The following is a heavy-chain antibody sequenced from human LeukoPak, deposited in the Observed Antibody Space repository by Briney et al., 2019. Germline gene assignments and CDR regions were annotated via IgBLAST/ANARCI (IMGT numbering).Heavy chain of an antibody. CDR1: GFTFSNYA. Sequence: GGSLRLSCAASGFTFSNYAMTWVRQAPGKGLEWVSSITGSGSSTYYADSVKGRFTISRDNAKNTLYLQMNSLRAEDTAVYYCARGRGEYYYDSSGYRYWGQGTLVTVSS. D-gene: IGHD3-22*01. CDR3: ARGRGEYYYDSSGYRY. CDR2: ITGSGSST. J-gene: IGHJ4*02. V-gene: IGHV3-23*01.